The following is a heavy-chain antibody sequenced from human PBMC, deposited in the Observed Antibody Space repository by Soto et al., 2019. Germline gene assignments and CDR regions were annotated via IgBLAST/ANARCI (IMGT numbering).Heavy chain of an antibody. J-gene: IGHJ4*02. CDR1: GFTFSDYY. D-gene: IGHD1-1*01. V-gene: IGHV3-11*06. CDR2: ISSSSSYT. Sequence: GESLKISCAASGFTFSDYYMSWIRQAPGKGLEWVSYISSSSSYTNYADSVKGRFTISRDNAKNSLYLQMNSLRAEDTAVYYCARLLEPTGPFDYWGQGTLVTVSS. CDR3: ARLLEPTGPFDY.